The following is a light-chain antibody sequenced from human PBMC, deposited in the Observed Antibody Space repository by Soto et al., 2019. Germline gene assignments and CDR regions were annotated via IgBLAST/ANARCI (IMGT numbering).Light chain of an antibody. J-gene: IGKJ2*01. CDR1: ETVGSNY. Sequence: EVVLTQSPGTLSLSPGERATLSCRASETVGSNYLAWYQQQPGQAPRLLIFDASIRATGIPDRFSGSGSGTEFSLTISRLEPEDSAVYFCHHYGYGADTFGQGTKLE. CDR2: DAS. V-gene: IGKV3-20*01. CDR3: HHYGYGADT.